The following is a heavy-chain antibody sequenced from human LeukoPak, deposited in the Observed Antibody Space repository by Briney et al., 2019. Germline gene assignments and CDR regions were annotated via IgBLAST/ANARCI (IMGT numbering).Heavy chain of an antibody. CDR1: GFTFSSFT. CDR2: ISGSGDAT. Sequence: PGGSLRLSCAVSGFTFSSFTMTWVRQTPGKGLEWVSGISGSGDATFYADSVKGRFTISRDNSKDTLYLQMSSLRAEDTAIYYCAKDRGYWGQGTLVTVTS. CDR3: AKDRGY. V-gene: IGHV3-23*01. J-gene: IGHJ4*02.